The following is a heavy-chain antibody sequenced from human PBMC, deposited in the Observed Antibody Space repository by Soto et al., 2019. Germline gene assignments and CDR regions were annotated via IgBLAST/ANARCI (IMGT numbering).Heavy chain of an antibody. D-gene: IGHD6-6*01. CDR1: GFTFSSYA. Sequence: EVQLLESGGRLLQPGGSLRLSCAASGFTFSSYAMSWVRQAPGKGLEWVSGISGSGGRTYYADSGKGRFTISRDNSKNTLYLQMNSLRAEDTAVYYCAKDKHSNSLNWFDPWGQGTLVAVSS. CDR3: AKDKHSNSLNWFDP. V-gene: IGHV3-23*01. CDR2: ISGSGGRT. J-gene: IGHJ5*02.